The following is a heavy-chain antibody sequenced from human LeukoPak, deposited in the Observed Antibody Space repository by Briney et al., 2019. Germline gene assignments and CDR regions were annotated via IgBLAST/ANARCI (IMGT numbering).Heavy chain of an antibody. D-gene: IGHD6-19*01. CDR1: GGSISSYY. Sequence: PSETLSLTCTVSGGSISSYYWSWIRQPPGKGLEWIGYIYYSGSTHYNPSLKSRVTISVDTSKNQFSLKLSSVTAADTAVYYCARDHSSGQIDYWGQGTLVTVSS. V-gene: IGHV4-59*12. CDR2: IYYSGST. J-gene: IGHJ4*02. CDR3: ARDHSSGQIDY.